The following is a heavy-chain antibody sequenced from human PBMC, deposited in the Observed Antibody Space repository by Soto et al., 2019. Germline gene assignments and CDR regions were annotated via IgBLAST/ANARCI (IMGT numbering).Heavy chain of an antibody. D-gene: IGHD3-9*01. J-gene: IGHJ6*02. CDR3: ARVRNIYGFYYAMDV. V-gene: IGHV3-30-3*01. CDR2: MSYDGGHK. Sequence: QVQLVESGGGVVQPGRSLRLACVVSGFTFSTYAMHWVRRAPGKGLEWVAVMSYDGGHKYYTYSVKGRFTISRDNSKNTLYLVMNCLRGEGTAVYYCARVRNIYGFYYAMDVWGQGTTVTVSS. CDR1: GFTFSTYA.